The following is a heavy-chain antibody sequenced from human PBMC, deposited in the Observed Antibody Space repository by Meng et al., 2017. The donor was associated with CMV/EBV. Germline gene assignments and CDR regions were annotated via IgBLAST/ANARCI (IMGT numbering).Heavy chain of an antibody. V-gene: IGHV4-4*01. CDR2: ISYSGDT. D-gene: IGHD2-8*02. Sequence: TCAVSGASISRNLWWGWVRQPTGKGLEWIGEISYSGDTKYNPSLQSRATISSDTTNNRFSLRLNSVTAADTGVYFCARSPGFWSLDYRGRGTLVTVSS. CDR3: ARSPGFWSLDY. J-gene: IGHJ4*02. CDR1: GASISRNLW.